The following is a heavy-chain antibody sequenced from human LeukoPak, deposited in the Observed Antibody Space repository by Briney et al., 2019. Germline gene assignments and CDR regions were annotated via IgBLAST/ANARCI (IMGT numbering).Heavy chain of an antibody. Sequence: GESLKISCKGSGYSFTSYWIGWVRPMPGKGLEWMGIIYPGDSDTRYSPSFQGQVTISADKSISTAYLQWSSLKASDTAMYYCARLHYCSSTSCYPEYWGQGTLVTVSS. V-gene: IGHV5-51*01. J-gene: IGHJ4*02. D-gene: IGHD2-2*01. CDR3: ARLHYCSSTSCYPEY. CDR2: IYPGDSDT. CDR1: GYSFTSYW.